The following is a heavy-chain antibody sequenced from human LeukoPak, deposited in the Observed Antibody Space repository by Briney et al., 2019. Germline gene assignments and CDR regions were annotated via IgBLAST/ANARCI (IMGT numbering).Heavy chain of an antibody. CDR1: GYTFTGCY. Sequence: ASVKVSCKASGYTFTGCYMHWVRQAPGQGLERMGWINPNSGGTNYAQKFQGRVTMTRDTSISTAYMELSRLRSDDTAVYYCARDRSTTVTAFDYWGQGTLVTVSS. CDR3: ARDRSTTVTAFDY. CDR2: INPNSGGT. D-gene: IGHD4-17*01. V-gene: IGHV1-2*02. J-gene: IGHJ4*02.